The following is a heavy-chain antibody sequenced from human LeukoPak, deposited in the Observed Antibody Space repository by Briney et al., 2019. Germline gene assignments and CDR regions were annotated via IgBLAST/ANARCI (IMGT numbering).Heavy chain of an antibody. Sequence: KTGGSLRLSCAASGLTFSSYSMNWVRQAPGKGLEWVSSISSSSSYIYYADSVKGRFTISRDNAKNSLYLQMNSLRAEDTAVYYCARDRGRYSGYDLGYWGQGTLVTVSS. J-gene: IGHJ4*02. CDR1: GLTFSSYS. CDR2: ISSSSSYI. D-gene: IGHD5-12*01. CDR3: ARDRGRYSGYDLGY. V-gene: IGHV3-21*01.